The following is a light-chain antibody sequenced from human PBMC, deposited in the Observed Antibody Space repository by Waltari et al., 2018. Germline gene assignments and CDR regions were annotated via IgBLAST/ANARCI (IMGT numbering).Light chain of an antibody. V-gene: IGLV1-47*01. J-gene: IGLJ3*02. CDR2: RSD. CDR3: ATWDGSLTAWV. Sequence: QSVLTQPPSASGTPGQRVTIPCSGSTSNIGRNYVYWYPQFPGTAPNLPVYRSDERPSGVPDRIAGSKSGTSASLAISGLRSEDEADYYCATWDGSLTAWVFGGGTKVTVL. CDR1: TSNIGRNY.